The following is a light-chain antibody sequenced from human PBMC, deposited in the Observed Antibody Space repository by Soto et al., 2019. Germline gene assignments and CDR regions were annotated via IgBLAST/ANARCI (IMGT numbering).Light chain of an antibody. CDR2: GAS. CDR3: QKYGSSPRVT. V-gene: IGKV3-20*01. Sequence: EIVLTQSPGTLSLSPGERATLSCRASQSVSSSYLAWYQQKPGQAPRLLLYGASSRATGIPDRFSGSGSGTDFTLTISRLEPEEGAVYYCQKYGSSPRVTLGQGTRLEIK. J-gene: IGKJ5*01. CDR1: QSVSSSY.